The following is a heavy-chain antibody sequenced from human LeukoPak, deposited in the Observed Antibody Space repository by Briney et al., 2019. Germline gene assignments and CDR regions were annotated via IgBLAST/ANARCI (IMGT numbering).Heavy chain of an antibody. J-gene: IGHJ4*02. CDR3: ARGSDTMIVVVSPLGY. CDR2: ISYDGSNK. V-gene: IGHV3-30-3*01. Sequence: GGSLRPSCAASGFTFSSYAMHWVRQAPGKGLEWVAVISYDGSNKYYADSVKGRFTISRDNSKNTLYLQMNSLRAEDTAVYYCARGSDTMIVVVSPLGYWGQGTLVTVSS. CDR1: GFTFSSYA. D-gene: IGHD3-22*01.